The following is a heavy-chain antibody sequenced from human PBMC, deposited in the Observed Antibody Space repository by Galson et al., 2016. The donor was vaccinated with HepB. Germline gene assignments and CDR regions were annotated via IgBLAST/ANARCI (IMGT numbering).Heavy chain of an antibody. CDR1: GGSISSANYY. Sequence: PLSLTCSVSGGSISSANYYWSWIRQHPGKGLEWIGYIYYSGSTYYNPSLKGRVTISLDRSKNQFSLDLSSVTAADTAVFYCARGIDHYDSSGYVALFDSWGQGTPVTVSS. J-gene: IGHJ4*02. CDR3: ARGIDHYDSSGYVALFDS. D-gene: IGHD3-22*01. V-gene: IGHV4-31*03. CDR2: IYYSGST.